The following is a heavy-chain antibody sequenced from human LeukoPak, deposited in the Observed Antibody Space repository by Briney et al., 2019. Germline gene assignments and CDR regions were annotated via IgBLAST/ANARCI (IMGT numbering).Heavy chain of an antibody. Sequence: SETLSLTCTVSGGSISSSSYYWGWIRQPPGKGLEWIGSIYYSGSTYYNPSLKSRVTISVDTSKNQFSLKLSSVTAADTAVYYCARGLGTYYYDSSGYYSTPYNWFDPWGQGTLVTVSS. CDR2: IYYSGST. CDR1: GGSISSSSYY. D-gene: IGHD3-22*01. V-gene: IGHV4-39*07. CDR3: ARGLGTYYYDSSGYYSTPYNWFDP. J-gene: IGHJ5*02.